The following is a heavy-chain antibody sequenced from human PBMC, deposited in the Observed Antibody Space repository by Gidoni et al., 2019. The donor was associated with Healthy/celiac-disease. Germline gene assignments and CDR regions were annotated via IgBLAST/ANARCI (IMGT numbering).Heavy chain of an antibody. J-gene: IGHJ6*03. D-gene: IGHD3-10*01. CDR2: ISSSSSYI. CDR3: AREGDYGSGSYYIPGYYYYYMDV. CDR1: GFTFSSYS. V-gene: IGHV3-21*01. Sequence: EVQRVESGGGLVKPGGSLRPSCAASGFTFSSYSMNWVRQAPGKGLEWVSSISSSSSYIYYADSVQGRFTISRDNAKNSLYLQMNSLRAEDTAVYYCAREGDYGSGSYYIPGYYYYYMDVWGKGTTVTVSS.